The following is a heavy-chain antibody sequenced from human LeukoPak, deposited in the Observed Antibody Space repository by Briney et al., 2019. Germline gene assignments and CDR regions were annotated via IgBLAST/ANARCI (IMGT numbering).Heavy chain of an antibody. Sequence: PGGSLRLSCAASGFTFSSYSMNWVRQAPGKGLEWVSSISSSSSYIYYADSVKGRFTISRDNAKNSLYLQMNSLRAEDTAVYYCARDQDYDGYFQHWGQGTLVTVSS. CDR3: ARDQDYDGYFQH. V-gene: IGHV3-21*01. CDR2: ISSSSSYI. CDR1: GFTFSSYS. D-gene: IGHD3-22*01. J-gene: IGHJ1*01.